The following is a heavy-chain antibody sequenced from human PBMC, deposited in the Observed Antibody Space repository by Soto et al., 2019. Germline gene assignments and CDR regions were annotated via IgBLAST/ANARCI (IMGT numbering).Heavy chain of an antibody. Sequence: TLSLTCTVSGGSISTSGYYWSWIRQHPGKDLEWIGNIYYSGTTYYNPSLKSRVTISVDRSKNQFSLQLSSVTAADTAVYFCARCVGGGRFDPWGQGSLVIVSS. V-gene: IGHV4-31*03. D-gene: IGHD3-10*01. CDR3: ARCVGGGRFDP. CDR2: IYYSGTT. J-gene: IGHJ5*02. CDR1: GGSISTSGYY.